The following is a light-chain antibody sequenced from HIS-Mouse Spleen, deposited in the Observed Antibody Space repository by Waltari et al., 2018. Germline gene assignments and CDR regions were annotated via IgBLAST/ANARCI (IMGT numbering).Light chain of an antibody. CDR3: SSYTSSSFNVV. CDR2: DVS. J-gene: IGLJ2*01. V-gene: IGLV2-14*03. Sequence: QSALTQPASVSGSPGQSITISCTGTSSDVGGLHYVSWYQQHPGKAPNLMIYDVSNRPSGVSNRFSGSKSGNTASLTISGLQAEDEADYYCSSYTSSSFNVVFGGGTKLTVL. CDR1: SSDVGGLHY.